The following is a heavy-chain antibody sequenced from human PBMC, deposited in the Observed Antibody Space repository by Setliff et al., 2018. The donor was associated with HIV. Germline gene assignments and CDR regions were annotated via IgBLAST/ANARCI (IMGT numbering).Heavy chain of an antibody. CDR2: IYHSGST. CDR1: GGSINGYF. J-gene: IGHJ4*02. V-gene: IGHV4-59*08. D-gene: IGHD6-13*01. CDR3: ARARAAAGTQGTFDY. Sequence: KPSETLSLTCIVSGGSINGYFWNWIRQPPGKRLEWIGHIYHSGSTDYNPSLKSRVTISVDTSKNQFSLKLSSLTAADTAVYYCARARAAAGTQGTFDYWGQGTLVTVSS.